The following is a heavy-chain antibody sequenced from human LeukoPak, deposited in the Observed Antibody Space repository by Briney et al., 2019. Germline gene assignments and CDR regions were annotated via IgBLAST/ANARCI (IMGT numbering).Heavy chain of an antibody. Sequence: VASVKVSCKASGYTFTSYGISWVRQAPGQGLEWMGWISAYNGNTNYAQKLQGRVTMTTDTSTSTAYMELRSLRSDDTAVYYCARELKRYCSGGSCYSNWLDPWGQGTLVTVSS. CDR2: ISAYNGNT. V-gene: IGHV1-18*01. D-gene: IGHD2-15*01. J-gene: IGHJ5*02. CDR1: GYTFTSYG. CDR3: ARELKRYCSGGSCYSNWLDP.